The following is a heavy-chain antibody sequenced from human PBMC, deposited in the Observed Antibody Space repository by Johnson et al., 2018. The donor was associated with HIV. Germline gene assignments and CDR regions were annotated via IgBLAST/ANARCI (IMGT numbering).Heavy chain of an antibody. D-gene: IGHD6-13*01. Sequence: VESGGGLVKPGGSLRLSCAASGFSFSDYYMNWIRQAPGKGLEWVSVISGSCGNTYYADSVKGRFTISRDNSKNTLYLQMNSLRAEDTAVYYCAKDQWSSSWTNDAFDFWGQGTMVTVSS. CDR3: AKDQWSSSWTNDAFDF. J-gene: IGHJ3*01. CDR1: GFSFSDYY. V-gene: IGHV3-23*04. CDR2: ISGSCGNT.